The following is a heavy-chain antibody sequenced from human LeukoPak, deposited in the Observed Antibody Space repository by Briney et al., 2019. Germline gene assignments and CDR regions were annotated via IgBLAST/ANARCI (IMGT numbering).Heavy chain of an antibody. CDR2: IGTVDDT. CDR3: AREIRETVFTRHHYYGIDV. CDR1: GFTFSTYD. V-gene: IGHV3-13*01. D-gene: IGHD1-1*01. Sequence: GGSLRLSCAASGFTFSTYDMHWVRQVTGKGLEWVSAIGTVDDTYYLGSVKGRFTISRENAKNVLYLQMSSLRVEDTAVYYCAREIRETVFTRHHYYGIDVWGQGTTVTVSS. J-gene: IGHJ6*02.